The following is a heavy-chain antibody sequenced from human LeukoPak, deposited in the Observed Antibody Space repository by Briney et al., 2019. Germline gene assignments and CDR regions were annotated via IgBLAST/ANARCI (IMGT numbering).Heavy chain of an antibody. D-gene: IGHD3-3*01. CDR1: GGSFSGYY. CDR3: AGRWYDFWSGYYTGGTSFDY. V-gene: IGHV4-34*01. J-gene: IGHJ4*02. CDR2: INHSGST. Sequence: MPSETLSLTCAVYGGSFSGYYWSWIRQPPGKGLEWIGEINHSGSTNYNPSLKSRVTISVDTSKNQFSLKLSSVTAADTAVYYCAGRWYDFWSGYYTGGTSFDYWGQETLVNVP.